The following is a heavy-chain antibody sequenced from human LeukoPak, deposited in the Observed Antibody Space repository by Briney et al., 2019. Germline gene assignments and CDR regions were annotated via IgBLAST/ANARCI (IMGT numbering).Heavy chain of an antibody. D-gene: IGHD6-13*01. CDR3: ARSIAAAGRFDP. Sequence: GKSLRLSCVASGFIFSDYAMHWVRQAPGKGLEWMAIISHDATNEYHADSVKGRFTISRDNSKNTLYLQMNSLRAEDTAVYYCARSIAAAGRFDPWGQGTQVTVSS. J-gene: IGHJ5*02. CDR1: GFIFSDYA. CDR2: ISHDATNE. V-gene: IGHV3-30*14.